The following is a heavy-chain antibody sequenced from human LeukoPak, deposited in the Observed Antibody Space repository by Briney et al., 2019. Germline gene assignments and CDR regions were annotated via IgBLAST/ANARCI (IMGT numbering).Heavy chain of an antibody. CDR1: GFTFSEHS. D-gene: IGHD1-14*01. V-gene: IGHV3-23*05. CDR2: IKRDGSNT. J-gene: IGHJ5*02. CDR3: AKGGTASCFDP. Sequence: GGSLRLSCEASGFTFSEHSMSWVRQAPGKGMGWVSTIKRDGSNTYYTDSGEGRFTISRDNSKNTLYLEMNTLRDEDTAVYSSAKGGTASCFDPRGQGTQVTVSS.